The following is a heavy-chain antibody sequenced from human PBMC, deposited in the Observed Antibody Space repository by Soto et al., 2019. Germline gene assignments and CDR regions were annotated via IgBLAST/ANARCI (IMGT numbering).Heavy chain of an antibody. J-gene: IGHJ6*02. V-gene: IGHV5-51*01. CDR3: ARRGAADYYYYYGMDG. CDR1: GYSFTSYW. D-gene: IGHD1-26*01. Sequence: GESLKISCKGSGYSFTSYWIGWVRQMPGKGLEWMGIIYPGDSDTRYSPSFQGQVTISADKSISTAYLQWSSLKASDTAMYYCARRGAADYYYYYGMDGWGQGTTVTVSS. CDR2: IYPGDSDT.